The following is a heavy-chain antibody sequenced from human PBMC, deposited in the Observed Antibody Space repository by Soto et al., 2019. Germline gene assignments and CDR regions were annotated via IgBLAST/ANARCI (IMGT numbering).Heavy chain of an antibody. CDR3: ARGPSSLDYYDSSGYYTPLEY. CDR2: INPNSGGT. D-gene: IGHD3-22*01. Sequence: QVQLVQSGAEVKKPGASVKVSCKASGYTFTGYYMHWVRQAPGQGLEWMGWINPNSGGTNYAQKFQGRVTMTRDTSISTAYMGLSRLRSDDTAVYYCARGPSSLDYYDSSGYYTPLEYWGQGTLVTVSS. V-gene: IGHV1-2*02. J-gene: IGHJ4*02. CDR1: GYTFTGYY.